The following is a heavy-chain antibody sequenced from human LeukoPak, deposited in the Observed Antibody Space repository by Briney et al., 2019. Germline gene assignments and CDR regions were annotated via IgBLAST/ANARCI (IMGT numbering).Heavy chain of an antibody. CDR2: ISAYNGNT. V-gene: IGHV1-18*01. D-gene: IGHD3-22*01. CDR1: GYTFTSYG. CDR3: VGYYYDSSGYYLLPDY. J-gene: IGHJ4*02. Sequence: GASMKVSCKASGYTFTSYGISWVRQAPGQGLEWMGWISAYNGNTNYAQKLQGRVTMTTDTSTSTAYMELRSLRSDDTAVYYCVGYYYDSSGYYLLPDYWGQGTLVTVSS.